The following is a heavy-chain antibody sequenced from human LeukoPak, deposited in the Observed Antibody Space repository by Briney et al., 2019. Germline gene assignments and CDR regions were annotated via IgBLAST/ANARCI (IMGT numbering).Heavy chain of an antibody. CDR2: TNPGNGDT. D-gene: IGHD2-15*01. Sequence: ASAKVSCKGSGDTVTNYAVHRVRQATGQRLEWLGWTNPGNGDTKYSQNFQGRVTVTSDTSAATAYVELNSLTSEDTAVYYCARERWHCRVNCYSVYYYALDVWGQGTTVTVSS. J-gene: IGHJ6*02. CDR1: GDTVTNYA. V-gene: IGHV1-3*01. CDR3: ARERWHCRVNCYSVYYYALDV.